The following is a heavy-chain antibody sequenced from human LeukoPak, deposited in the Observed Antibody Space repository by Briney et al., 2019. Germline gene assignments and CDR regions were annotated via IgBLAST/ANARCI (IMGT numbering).Heavy chain of an antibody. Sequence: PGGSLRLSCAASGFNFSSYGMHWVRQAPGKGLEWVAVIWYDGSNKYYADSVKGRFTISRDNSKNTLYLQMNSLRAEDTAVYYCARDTLYYYDSSGYSDYWGQGTLVTVSS. CDR1: GFNFSSYG. D-gene: IGHD3-22*01. V-gene: IGHV3-33*01. J-gene: IGHJ4*02. CDR3: ARDTLYYYDSSGYSDY. CDR2: IWYDGSNK.